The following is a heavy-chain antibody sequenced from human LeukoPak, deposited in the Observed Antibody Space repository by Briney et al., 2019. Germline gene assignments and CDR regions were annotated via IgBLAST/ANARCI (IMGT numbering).Heavy chain of an antibody. CDR3: AKDLPPYDILTGYHDY. V-gene: IGHV3-23*01. D-gene: IGHD3-9*01. CDR2: ISVSGNT. Sequence: GSLRLSCAASGFTLSSYAMSWVRQGPGKGLEWVSAISVSGNTYHADSVKGRFTISRDSSKNTLYLQMNSLRAEDTAVYYCAKDLPPYDILTGYHDYWGQGTLVTVSS. J-gene: IGHJ4*02. CDR1: GFTLSSYA.